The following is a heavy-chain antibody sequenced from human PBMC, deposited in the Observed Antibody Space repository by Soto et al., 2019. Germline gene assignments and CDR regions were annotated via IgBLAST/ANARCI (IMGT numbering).Heavy chain of an antibody. J-gene: IGHJ5*02. CDR2: INHSGST. V-gene: IGHV4-34*01. CDR1: GGSFSGYY. Sequence: QVQLQQWGAGLLKPSETLSLTCAVYGGSFSGYYWSWIRQPPGKGLEWIGEINHSGSTNYNPSLKSRVTISVDTSKNQFSPKLSSVTAADTAVYYCARARPKAFWSGYYTRWFDPWGQGTLVTVSS. D-gene: IGHD3-3*01. CDR3: ARARPKAFWSGYYTRWFDP.